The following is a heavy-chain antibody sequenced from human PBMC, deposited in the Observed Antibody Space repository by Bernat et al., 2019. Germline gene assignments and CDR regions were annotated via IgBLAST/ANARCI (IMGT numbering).Heavy chain of an antibody. V-gene: IGHV3-23*01. Sequence: EVQLLESGGGLVQPGGSLRLSCAASGFTFTNNAMSWVRQVAGKGLEWVSAISSGGGSIIYYADSVKGRFTISRDNSKNTLYLQMNSLRVEDTAVYYCAKKEGGAHPFDYWGQGTLVTVSS. CDR3: AKKEGGAHPFDY. CDR1: GFTFTNNA. D-gene: IGHD2-15*01. CDR2: ISSGGGSII. J-gene: IGHJ4*02.